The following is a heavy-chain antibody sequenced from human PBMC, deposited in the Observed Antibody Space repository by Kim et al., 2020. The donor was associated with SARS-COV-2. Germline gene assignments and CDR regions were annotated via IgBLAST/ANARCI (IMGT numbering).Heavy chain of an antibody. J-gene: IGHJ3*01. V-gene: IGHV3-21*01. D-gene: IGHD3-16*01. CDR2: ISSSSSYI. CDR1: GFTFSSYT. Sequence: GGSLRLSCAASGFTFSSYTMNWVRQAPGKGLEWVSSISSSSSYIYYPDSMKGRFTISRDNAKNSLYLQMNSLRAEDTAVYYCGRDRGETGSDYVWGYITPYAFDLWGQGTMVPVSS. CDR3: GRDRGETGSDYVWGYITPYAFDL.